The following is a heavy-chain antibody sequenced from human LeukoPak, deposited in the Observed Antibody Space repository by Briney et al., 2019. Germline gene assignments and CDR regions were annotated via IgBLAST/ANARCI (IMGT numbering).Heavy chain of an antibody. Sequence: PGGSLRLSCAASGFTVSSNYMSWVRQAPGKGLEWVANIKQDESEKYYVDSVKGRFTISRDNAKNSLYLQMNSLRAEDTAVYYCASSHQYFDWLSGLDYWGQGTLVTVSS. J-gene: IGHJ4*02. CDR1: GFTVSSNY. V-gene: IGHV3-7*01. D-gene: IGHD3-9*01. CDR2: IKQDESEK. CDR3: ASSHQYFDWLSGLDY.